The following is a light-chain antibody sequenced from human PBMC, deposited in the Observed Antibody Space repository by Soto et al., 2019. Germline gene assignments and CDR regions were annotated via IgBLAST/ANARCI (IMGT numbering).Light chain of an antibody. CDR3: QQYYGLPPLT. V-gene: IGKV1-33*01. CDR1: QNITNN. CDR2: HAS. J-gene: IGKJ5*01. Sequence: DIQMTQSPSSLSASIGDRVTFTCQASQNITNNLSWYQQKPGKAPNLLIYHASKLAKGVTSRFSGSGSGTDFSFIITSLQREDLATYYCQQYYGLPPLTFGQGTDWRL.